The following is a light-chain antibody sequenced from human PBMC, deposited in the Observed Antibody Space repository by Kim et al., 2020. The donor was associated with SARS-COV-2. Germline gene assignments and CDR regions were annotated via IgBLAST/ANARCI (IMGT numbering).Light chain of an antibody. J-gene: IGLJ3*02. V-gene: IGLV6-57*03. CDR1: SGTIVSNY. Sequence: KTVTSSCTRSSGTIVSNYVQWYQQRPGSAPTTVIYEDDQRPSGVPDRFSGSIDRSSNSASLTISGLKTEDEADYYCQSYDSSNQVFGGGTQLTVL. CDR3: QSYDSSNQV. CDR2: EDD.